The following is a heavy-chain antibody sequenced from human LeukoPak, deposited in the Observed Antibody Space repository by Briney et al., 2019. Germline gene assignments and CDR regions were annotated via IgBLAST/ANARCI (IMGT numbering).Heavy chain of an antibody. V-gene: IGHV4-34*01. CDR1: GGSFSGYY. CDR3: ARDTGITRILPAFQFDP. Sequence: SETLSLTCAVYGGSFSGYYWSWIRQPPGKGLEWIGEINHSGSTNYNPSLKSRVTISVDTSKNQFSLKLSSVTAADTAVYYCARDTGITRILPAFQFDPWGQGTLVTVSS. CDR2: INHSGST. D-gene: IGHD3-10*01. J-gene: IGHJ5*02.